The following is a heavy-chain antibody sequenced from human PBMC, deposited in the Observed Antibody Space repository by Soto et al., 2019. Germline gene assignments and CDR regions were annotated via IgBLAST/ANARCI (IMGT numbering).Heavy chain of an antibody. J-gene: IGHJ4*02. V-gene: IGHV1-3*01. CDR1: GYTFTSYA. D-gene: IGHD3-16*02. CDR3: ARRAGTLYYDYIWGSYRNGEYFDY. Sequence: GASVKVSCKASGYTFTSYAMHWVRQAPGQRLEWMGWINAGNGNTKYSQKFQGRVTITRDTSASTAYMELSSLRSEDTAVYYCARRAGTLYYDYIWGSYRNGEYFDYWGQGTLVTVSS. CDR2: INAGNGNT.